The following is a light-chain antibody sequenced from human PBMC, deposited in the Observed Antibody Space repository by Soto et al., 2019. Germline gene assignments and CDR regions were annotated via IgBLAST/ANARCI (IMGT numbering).Light chain of an antibody. V-gene: IGKV3-15*01. CDR3: QQYNDWPPT. CDR1: QSISSN. CDR2: GAS. J-gene: IGKJ1*01. Sequence: EVVMTQSPATLSVSPGERVTLSCRASQSISSNLAWYQLKAGQTPRLLVYGASTRATGFPGKFSGSGSGTEFTLTISDLQSEDFAVYFCQQYNDWPPTFVQGTKVEIK.